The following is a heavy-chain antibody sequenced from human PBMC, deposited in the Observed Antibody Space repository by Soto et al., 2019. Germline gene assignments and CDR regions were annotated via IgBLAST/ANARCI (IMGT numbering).Heavy chain of an antibody. CDR3: ARIARDGYNSIYYFDY. Sequence: SGPTLVNPTETLTLTCTVSGFSLSNARMGVSWIRQPPGKALEWLAHIFSNDEKSCSTSLKSRLTISKDTSKSQVVLTMTNMDPVDTATYYCARIARDGYNSIYYFDYWGQGTLVTVSS. D-gene: IGHD5-12*01. CDR2: IFSNDEK. J-gene: IGHJ4*02. CDR1: GFSLSNARMG. V-gene: IGHV2-26*01.